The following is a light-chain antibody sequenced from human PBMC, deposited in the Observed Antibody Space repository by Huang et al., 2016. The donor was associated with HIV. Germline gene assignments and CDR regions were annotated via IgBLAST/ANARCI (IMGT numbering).Light chain of an antibody. V-gene: IGKV1-39*01. Sequence: DIQMTQSPSSLSASVGDRVTITCRASQSISTYLNWFQQKPGKAPKLLISATSNLQSEVPSRFSGSGSGTDFTLTVSSLQPEDFATYYCQQSYNTPPTFGQGTKLEI. J-gene: IGKJ2*01. CDR1: QSISTY. CDR3: QQSYNTPPT. CDR2: ATS.